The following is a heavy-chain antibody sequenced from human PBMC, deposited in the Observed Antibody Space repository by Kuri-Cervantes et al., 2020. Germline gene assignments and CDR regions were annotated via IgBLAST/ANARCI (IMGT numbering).Heavy chain of an antibody. CDR2: INHSGST. V-gene: IGHV4-39*01. CDR1: GGSISSSSYY. Sequence: SETLSLTCTVSGGSISSSSYYWGWIRQPPGKGLEWIGEINHSGSTNYNPSLKSRVTISVDTSKNQFSLKLSSVTAADTAVYYCARRRERAYFDYWGQGTLVTVSS. CDR3: ARRRERAYFDY. J-gene: IGHJ4*02.